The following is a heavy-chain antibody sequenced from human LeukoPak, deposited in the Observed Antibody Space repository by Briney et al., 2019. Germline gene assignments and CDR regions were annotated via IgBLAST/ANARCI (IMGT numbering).Heavy chain of an antibody. CDR3: VNWGEYQLPHAFDI. Sequence: PSETLSLTCAVYGGSFSGYYWSWIRQPPGKGLEWIGEINHSGSTNYNPSLKSRVTISVDTSKNQFSLKLSSVTAADTAVYYCVNWGEYQLPHAFDIWGQGTMVTVSS. V-gene: IGHV4-34*01. D-gene: IGHD2-2*01. J-gene: IGHJ3*02. CDR1: GGSFSGYY. CDR2: INHSGST.